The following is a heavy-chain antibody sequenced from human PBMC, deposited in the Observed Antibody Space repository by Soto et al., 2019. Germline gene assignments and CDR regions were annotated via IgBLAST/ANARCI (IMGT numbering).Heavy chain of an antibody. Sequence: GGSLRLSCVTSGFTFRSYSMNWVRQAPGKGLEWVSSISSSSSHTFYADSVKGRFTISRDNAKNSLYLQMNSLRAEDMAIYYCASAPVISATYAAFDIWGQGTMVTVSS. D-gene: IGHD2-21*01. CDR3: ASAPVISATYAAFDI. CDR2: ISSSSSHT. CDR1: GFTFRSYS. J-gene: IGHJ3*02. V-gene: IGHV3-21*01.